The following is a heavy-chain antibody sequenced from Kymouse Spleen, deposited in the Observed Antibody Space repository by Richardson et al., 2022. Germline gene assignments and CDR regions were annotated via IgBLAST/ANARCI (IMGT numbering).Heavy chain of an antibody. D-gene: IGHD1-7*01. CDR1: GFTFSSYW. CDR3: ARDMITGTTRDGMDV. Sequence: EVQLVESGGGLVQPGGSLRLSCAASGFTFSSYWMHWVRQAPGKGLVWVSRINSDGSSTSYADSVKGRFTISRDNAKNTLYLQMNSLRAEDTAVYYCARDMITGTTRDGMDVWGQGTTVTVSS. V-gene: IGHV3-74*01. J-gene: IGHJ6*02. CDR2: INSDGSST.